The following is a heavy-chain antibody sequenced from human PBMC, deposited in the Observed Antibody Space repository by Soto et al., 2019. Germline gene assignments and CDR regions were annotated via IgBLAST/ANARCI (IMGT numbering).Heavy chain of an antibody. CDR1: GFTFSSNR. D-gene: IGHD1-1*01. J-gene: IGHJ5*02. CDR3: ASQPLERGSWGWFDP. CDR2: ISSSSSSI. Sequence: GSLRLSCVASGFTFSSNRMNWVRQAPGKGLEWVSFISSSSSSIYYADSVKGRFTISRDNAKNSLYLQMNSLRDEDTAVYYCASQPLERGSWGWFDPWGQGTLVTVSS. V-gene: IGHV3-48*02.